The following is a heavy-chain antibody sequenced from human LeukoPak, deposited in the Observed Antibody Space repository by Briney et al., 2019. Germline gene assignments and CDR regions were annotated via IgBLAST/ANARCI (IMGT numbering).Heavy chain of an antibody. CDR1: GDSFSGYY. Sequence: SETLSLTCAVYGDSFSGYYWSWIRQPPGKGLEWIAEINHRGTTHYNPSLKSRVNISADTSKNQFSLKLDSVSAADTAIYYCARVSVDSSSWYYFDYWGQGTLVTVSS. J-gene: IGHJ4*02. D-gene: IGHD6-13*01. CDR2: INHRGTT. CDR3: ARVSVDSSSWYYFDY. V-gene: IGHV4-34*01.